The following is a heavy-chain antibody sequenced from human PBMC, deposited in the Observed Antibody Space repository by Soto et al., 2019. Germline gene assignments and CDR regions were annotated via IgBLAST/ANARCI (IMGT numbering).Heavy chain of an antibody. CDR2: ISYDGLNK. CDR3: ARDIRTKDSSSFLPGGMDV. J-gene: IGHJ6*02. Sequence: QVQLVESGGGVVQPGRSLRLSCAVSKFTFSSYPMHWVRQAPGKGLEWVAVISYDGLNKYYTDSVKGRFTISRDNSKNTLYLEMNSLRGEDTAVYYCARDIRTKDSSSFLPGGMDVWGQGTTVTVSS. V-gene: IGHV3-30-3*01. D-gene: IGHD6-6*01. CDR1: KFTFSSYP.